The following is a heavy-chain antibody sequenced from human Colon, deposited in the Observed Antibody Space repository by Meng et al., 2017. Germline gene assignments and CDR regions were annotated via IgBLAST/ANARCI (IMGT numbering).Heavy chain of an antibody. J-gene: IGHJ4*02. CDR3: ARDTLYGTDY. CDR2: MSDSGTT. V-gene: IGHV4-31*03. CDR1: GGSIKSGGYH. Sequence: QVQLQESGPGLVRPSDDLSLLCTVSGGSIKSGGYHWSWVRQHPGKGLEYIGFMSDSGTTDYNPSLRSRVSISEIGSSKNQFSLTLRSVTAADTATYFCARDTLYGTDYWGQGVLVTVSS. D-gene: IGHD4-17*01.